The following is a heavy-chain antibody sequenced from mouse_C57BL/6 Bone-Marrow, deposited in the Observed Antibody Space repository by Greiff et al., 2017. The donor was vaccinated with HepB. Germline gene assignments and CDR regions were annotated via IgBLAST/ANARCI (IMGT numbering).Heavy chain of an antibody. CDR1: GYTFTSYG. D-gene: IGHD2-3*01. CDR2: IYPRSGNT. CDR3: ARHGWLLRAWFAY. Sequence: VQLQQSGAELARPGASVKLSCKASGYTFTSYGISWVKQSTGQGLEWIGEIYPRSGNTYYNEKFKGKATLTADKSSSPAYMELRSLTSEDSAVYVCARHGWLLRAWFAYWGQGTLVTVSA. V-gene: IGHV1-81*01. J-gene: IGHJ3*01.